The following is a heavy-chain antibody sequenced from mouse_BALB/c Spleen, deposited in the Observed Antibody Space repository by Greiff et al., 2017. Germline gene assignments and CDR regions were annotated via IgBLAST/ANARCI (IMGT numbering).Heavy chain of an antibody. CDR3: ARRPYDYDEGSWFAY. D-gene: IGHD2-4*01. Sequence: QVQLQQSGAELAKPGASVKMSCKASGYTFTSYWMHWVKQRPGQGLEWIGYINPSTGYTEYNQKFKDKATLTADKSSSTAYMQLSSLTSEDSAVYYCARRPYDYDEGSWFAYWGQGTLVTVSA. CDR1: GYTFTSYW. CDR2: INPSTGYT. J-gene: IGHJ3*01. V-gene: IGHV1-7*01.